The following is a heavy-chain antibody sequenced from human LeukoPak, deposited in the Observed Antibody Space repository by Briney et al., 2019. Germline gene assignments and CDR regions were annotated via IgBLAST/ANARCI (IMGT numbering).Heavy chain of an antibody. CDR1: GFSFSSYA. CDR2: VSGSGTDT. D-gene: IGHD3-10*01. J-gene: IGHJ3*01. Sequence: PGGSLTLSCAASGFSFSSYAMSWVRQTQGKGLDWVSAVSGSGTDTFYDNSVKGRFTISRDNSKNTLYLQMNDLRAEDTAIYYCAKRKFYGSGSVFVSHAFDFWGQGTMVTVSS. CDR3: AKRKFYGSGSVFVSHAFDF. V-gene: IGHV3-23*01.